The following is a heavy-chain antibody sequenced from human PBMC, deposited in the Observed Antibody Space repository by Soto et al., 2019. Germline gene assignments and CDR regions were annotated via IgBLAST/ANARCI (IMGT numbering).Heavy chain of an antibody. J-gene: IGHJ4*02. D-gene: IGHD2-2*01. V-gene: IGHV3-13*05. CDR3: ARGQRPEAGPWSFDS. CDR2: IGVPGDP. CDR1: GFTLSSYD. Sequence: EVQLVESGGGLVQPGGSLRLSCAASGFTLSSYDMHWVRQAAGKTLEWVSAIGVPGDPFYPDSVKGRFTISRENARNSWYLQMNTLRAGDTAVYYCARGQRPEAGPWSFDSGGQGPLVP.